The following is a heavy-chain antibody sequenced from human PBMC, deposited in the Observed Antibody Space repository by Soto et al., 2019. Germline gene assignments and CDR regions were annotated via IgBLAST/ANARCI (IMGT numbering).Heavy chain of an antibody. Sequence: ASVKVSCKASGYTFTGYYMHWVRQAPGQGLEWMGWINPNSGGTNYAQKLQGRVTMTRDTSISTAYMELSRLRSDDTAVYYCASGPVGATTYFDYWGQGTLVIVSS. CDR1: GYTFTGYY. D-gene: IGHD1-26*01. CDR3: ASGPVGATTYFDY. CDR2: INPNSGGT. V-gene: IGHV1-2*02. J-gene: IGHJ4*02.